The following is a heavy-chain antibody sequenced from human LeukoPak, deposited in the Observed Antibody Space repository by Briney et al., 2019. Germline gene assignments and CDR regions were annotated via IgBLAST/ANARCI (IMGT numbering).Heavy chain of an antibody. CDR3: ARDRGSDGSDQLDP. J-gene: IGHJ5*02. D-gene: IGHD3-10*01. Sequence: PSETLSLTCTVSGGSISSYCWIWIRQPAGKGLEWIGRICSSGGTIYNPSLKSRVTMSLDMSNNQFSLKLSSVTAADTAVYYCARDRGSDGSDQLDPWGQGTLVTVSS. CDR2: ICSSGGT. CDR1: GGSISSYC. V-gene: IGHV4-4*07.